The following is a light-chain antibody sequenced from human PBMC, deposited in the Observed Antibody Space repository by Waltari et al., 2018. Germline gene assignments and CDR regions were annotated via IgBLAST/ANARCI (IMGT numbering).Light chain of an antibody. CDR1: SSDVGSYNL. CDR3: CSYGNSIYV. CDR2: EGT. V-gene: IGLV2-23*01. Sequence: QSALTQPASVSGSPGQPITIPCSGTSSDVGSYNLVSWYQQQPDKAPKLLIYEGTKRPSGVSNRFSGAKSGSTASLTISGLQAEDEGDYYCCSYGNSIYVFGSGTKVTVI. J-gene: IGLJ1*01.